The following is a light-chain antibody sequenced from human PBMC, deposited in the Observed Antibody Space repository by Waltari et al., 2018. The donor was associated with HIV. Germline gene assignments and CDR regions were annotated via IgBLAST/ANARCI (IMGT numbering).Light chain of an antibody. J-gene: IGKJ4*01. V-gene: IGKV1D-12*01. CDR3: QQGNSFPLT. Sequence: DIQMTQSPGSVSASVGDRATITCRASQGISTWLAWYQQKPGKAPNLLIYAAATLHSGVPSRFSGSGSGTVFTLTISSLQPEDFATYYCQQGNSFPLTFGGGTRVEIK. CDR2: AAA. CDR1: QGISTW.